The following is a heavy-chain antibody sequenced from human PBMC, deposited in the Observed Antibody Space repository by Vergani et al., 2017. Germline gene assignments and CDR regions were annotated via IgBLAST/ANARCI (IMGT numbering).Heavy chain of an antibody. CDR2: TSYDGSNK. CDR3: AREVTYYDFWSGYSYFDY. V-gene: IGHV3-30-3*01. D-gene: IGHD3-3*01. CDR1: GFTFSSYA. Sequence: QVQLVESGGGVVQPGRSLRLSCAVSGFTFSSYAMHWVRQAPGKGLEWVAVTSYDGSNKYYADSVKGRFTISRDNSKNTLYLQMNSLRAEDTAVYYCAREVTYYDFWSGYSYFDYWGQGTLVTVSS. J-gene: IGHJ4*02.